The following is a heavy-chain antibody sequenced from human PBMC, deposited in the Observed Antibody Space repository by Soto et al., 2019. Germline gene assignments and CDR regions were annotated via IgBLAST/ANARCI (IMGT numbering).Heavy chain of an antibody. CDR1: GFTFTNYW. CDR3: ARDNGWNYLIY. CDR2: INENGFEK. J-gene: IGHJ4*02. V-gene: IGHV3-7*01. Sequence: GSLRLSCAASGFTFTNYWMSWVRLAPGRGLEWVANINENGFEKKYVDSVKGRFTISRDNAKNSLYLQLNGLRAEDTAVYYCARDNGWNYLIYWGQGTLVTVSS. D-gene: IGHD1-7*01.